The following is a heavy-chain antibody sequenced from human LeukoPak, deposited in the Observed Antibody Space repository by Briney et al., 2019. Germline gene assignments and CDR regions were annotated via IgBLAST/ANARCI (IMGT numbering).Heavy chain of an antibody. CDR1: GFIFSSYS. CDR3: ARGGKWDVTPFDY. V-gene: IGHV3-23*01. D-gene: IGHD1-26*01. J-gene: IGHJ4*02. CDR2: ISGGGGST. Sequence: GGSLRLSSAASGFIFSSYSMNWVRQAPGKGLEWVSTISGGGGSTYYADSVKGRFTISRDNSKNTLYLQVNSLRAEDTAVYYCARGGKWDVTPFDYWGQGTLVTVSS.